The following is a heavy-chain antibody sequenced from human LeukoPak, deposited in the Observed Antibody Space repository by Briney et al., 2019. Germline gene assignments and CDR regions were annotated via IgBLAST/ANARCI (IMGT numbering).Heavy chain of an antibody. CDR1: DFTFSDHY. J-gene: IGHJ4*02. CDR3: ARGRDRGSHSDC. V-gene: IGHV3-72*01. CDR2: IRNKANGYTT. Sequence: GGSLRLSCVASDFTFSDHYMDWVRQAPGKGLEWVGRIRNKANGYTTDYAASVKGRFTISRDDSKNSVYLQMNSLETEDTAVYYCARGRDRGSHSDCWGQGTLVTVSS. D-gene: IGHD1-26*01.